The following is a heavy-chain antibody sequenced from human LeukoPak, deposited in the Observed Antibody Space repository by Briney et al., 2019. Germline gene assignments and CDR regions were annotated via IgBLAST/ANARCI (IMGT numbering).Heavy chain of an antibody. J-gene: IGHJ4*02. D-gene: IGHD3-10*01. Sequence: ASVKVSCKASGGTFSSYAISWVRQAPGQGLEWMGRIIPILGIANYAQKFQGRVTITADKSTSTAYMELSSLRSEDTAVYYCARDAALLWFGELQNTFDYWGRGTLVTVSS. V-gene: IGHV1-69*04. CDR1: GGTFSSYA. CDR2: IIPILGIA. CDR3: ARDAALLWFGELQNTFDY.